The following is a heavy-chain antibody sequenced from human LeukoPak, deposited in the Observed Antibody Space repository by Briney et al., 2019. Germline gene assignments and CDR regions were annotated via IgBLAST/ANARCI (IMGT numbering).Heavy chain of an antibody. CDR2: IKQDGSEK. CDR1: GFTFSSYW. V-gene: IGHV3-7*01. J-gene: IGHJ4*02. Sequence: VGALRLSCAASGFTFSSYWMSWVRQAPGKGREWVANIKQDGSEKYYVDSVKGRFTISRDNAKNSLYLQMNSLTAEYTAVYYCAVGYDGDSFFDYWGQGPLVTVSS. CDR3: AVGYDGDSFFDY. D-gene: IGHD4-17*01.